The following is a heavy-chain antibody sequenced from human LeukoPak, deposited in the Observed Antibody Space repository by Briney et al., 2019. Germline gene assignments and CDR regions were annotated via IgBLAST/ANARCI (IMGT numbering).Heavy chain of an antibody. V-gene: IGHV4-31*03. CDR1: GGSISSGGYY. Sequence: SQTLSLTCTVSGGSISSGGYYWSWIRQHPGKGLEWIGYIYYSGSTHYNPSLKSRVTISVDTSKNQFSLKLSSVAAADTAVYYCARVPWMRDSSGYSPNWFDPWGQGTLVTVSS. J-gene: IGHJ5*02. CDR2: IYYSGST. D-gene: IGHD3-22*01. CDR3: ARVPWMRDSSGYSPNWFDP.